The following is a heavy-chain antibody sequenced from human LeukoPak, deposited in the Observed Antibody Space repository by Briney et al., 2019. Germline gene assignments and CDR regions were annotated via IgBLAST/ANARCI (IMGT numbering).Heavy chain of an antibody. V-gene: IGHV4-39*02. D-gene: IGHD2-21*02. CDR1: GGSISSCSYY. Sequence: SETLSLTCTVSGGSISSCSYYWGWIRQPPGKGLEWIGSIYYSGSTYYNPSLKSRVTISVDTSKNTFSLWLSSVTAEDPAVYDCARAGRRVTGIGYWGQGTLVTVSS. J-gene: IGHJ4*02. CDR3: ARAGRRVTGIGY. CDR2: IYYSGST.